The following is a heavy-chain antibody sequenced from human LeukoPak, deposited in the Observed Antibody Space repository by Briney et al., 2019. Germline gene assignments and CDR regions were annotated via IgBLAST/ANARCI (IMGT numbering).Heavy chain of an antibody. V-gene: IGHV3-64*01. CDR3: AREKTCGGDCYLDAFDI. D-gene: IGHD2-21*02. Sequence: GGSLRLSCAASGFTFSSYAMHWVRQTPGKGLEYVSAISSNGGSTYYANSVKGRFTISRDNSKNTLYLQMGSLRAEDMAVYYCAREKTCGGDCYLDAFDIWGQGTMVTVSS. CDR2: ISSNGGST. CDR1: GFTFSSYA. J-gene: IGHJ3*02.